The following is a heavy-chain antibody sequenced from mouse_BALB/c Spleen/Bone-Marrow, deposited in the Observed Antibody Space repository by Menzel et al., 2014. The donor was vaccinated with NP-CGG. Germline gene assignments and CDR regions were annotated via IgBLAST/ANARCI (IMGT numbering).Heavy chain of an antibody. V-gene: IGHV1S56*01. CDR3: ARGGWLRDALDY. CDR1: GYTFTSYC. CDR2: IYPGNVNT. J-gene: IGHJ4*01. Sequence: VQLVESGPELVKPGASVRISCKASGYTFTSYCIHWVKQRPGQGLEWIGWIYPGNVNTKYNEKFKGKATLTADKSSSTAYMQLSSLTSEDSAVYFCARGGWLRDALDYWGQGTSVTVSS. D-gene: IGHD2-2*01.